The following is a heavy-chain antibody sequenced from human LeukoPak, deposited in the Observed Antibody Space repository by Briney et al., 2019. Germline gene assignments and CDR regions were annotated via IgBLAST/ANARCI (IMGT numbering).Heavy chain of an antibody. CDR1: GFTVSSNY. J-gene: IGHJ4*02. V-gene: IGHV3-53*01. D-gene: IGHD6-6*01. CDR3: ARVASRSSSYISGIDY. CDR2: IYSGGST. Sequence: GGSLRLSCVASGFTVSSNYMSWVRQAPGKGLEWVSIIYSGGSTYYADSVKGRFTISRDNSKNTVYLQMNSLRAEDTAVYFCARVASRSSSYISGIDYWGQGTLVTVSS.